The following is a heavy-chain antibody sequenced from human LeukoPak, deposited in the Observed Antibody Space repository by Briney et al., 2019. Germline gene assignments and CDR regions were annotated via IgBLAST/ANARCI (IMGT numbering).Heavy chain of an antibody. J-gene: IGHJ4*02. D-gene: IGHD3-22*01. V-gene: IGHV3-48*03. Sequence: GGSLRLSCAASGFIFSSYEMNWARQAPGKGLEWVSDISSSGRTMYYADSVKGRVTISRDNVKNSLYLQMSSLRAEDTAVYYCARWDRSGYCSALDYWGQGILVTVSS. CDR1: GFIFSSYE. CDR2: ISSSGRTM. CDR3: ARWDRSGYCSALDY.